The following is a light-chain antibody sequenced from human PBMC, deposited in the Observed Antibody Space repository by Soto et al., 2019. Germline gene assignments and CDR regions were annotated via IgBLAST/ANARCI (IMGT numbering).Light chain of an antibody. Sequence: EIVLTQSPGTLSLSPGERATLSCRASQSISSSYLAWYQQKPGQSPRLLFYAASSRATGVPDRFSGSGSGTDFTLTISRLEPEDFAVYYCQLYGGSHMFSFGQGTKVDIK. CDR2: AAS. CDR1: QSISSSY. CDR3: QLYGGSHMFS. V-gene: IGKV3-20*01. J-gene: IGKJ2*01.